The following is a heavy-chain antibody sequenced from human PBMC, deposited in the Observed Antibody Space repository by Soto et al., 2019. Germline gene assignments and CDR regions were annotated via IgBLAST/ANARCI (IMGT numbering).Heavy chain of an antibody. J-gene: IGHJ6*02. V-gene: IGHV5-51*01. D-gene: IGHD2-15*01. CDR1: GYTFTSYG. CDR2: IYPGDSDT. CDR3: ARHGDCSGGSCYPNYYYYGMDV. Sequence: KVSCKASGYTFTSYGISWVRQAPGQGLEWMGIIYPGDSDTRYSPSFQGQVTISADKSISTAYLQWSSLKASDTAMYYCARHGDCSGGSCYPNYYYYGMDVWGQGTTVTVSS.